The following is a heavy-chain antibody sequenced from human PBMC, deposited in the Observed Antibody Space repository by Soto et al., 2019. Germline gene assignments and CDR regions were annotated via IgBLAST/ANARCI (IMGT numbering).Heavy chain of an antibody. D-gene: IGHD3-10*01. Sequence: TLQMQCVRKGVEGGTRVDYCGSRIHQPPGKGLEWIGEIHSSGSANYKPSLPSGVIISVDTSKNQFSLKLSSVTAADTAVYYCARAGFYGSFAVLAIWGQGTIVTVTS. CDR1: GGTRVDYC. V-gene: IGHV4-34*01. CDR3: ARAGFYGSFAVLAI. CDR2: IHSSGSA. J-gene: IGHJ3*02.